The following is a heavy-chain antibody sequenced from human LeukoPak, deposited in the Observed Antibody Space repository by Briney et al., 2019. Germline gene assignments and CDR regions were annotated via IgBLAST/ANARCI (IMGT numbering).Heavy chain of an antibody. CDR2: ITGGGGST. Sequence: GGSLRLSCAASRFTFSTYGMSWVRQAPGKGLEWVSSITGGGGSTYYADSVKGRFTISRDNSKNTLYLQMNSLRAEDTAVYYCARRVVVPAAPYYFDYWGQGTLVTVSS. CDR1: RFTFSTYG. V-gene: IGHV3-23*01. J-gene: IGHJ4*02. CDR3: ARRVVVPAAPYYFDY. D-gene: IGHD2-2*01.